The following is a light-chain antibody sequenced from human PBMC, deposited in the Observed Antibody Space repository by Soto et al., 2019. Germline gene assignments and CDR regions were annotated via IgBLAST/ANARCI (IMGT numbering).Light chain of an antibody. J-gene: IGKJ3*01. V-gene: IGKV3-15*01. CDR3: QQYDNWPPIT. Sequence: EIVMTQSPATLSVSPGERATLSCRASQSVSGNLAWYQQKPGQAPRLLIYAASTRATGIPARFSGSGSGTEFTLAISSLQSEDFAVYYCQQYDNWPPITFGPGTKVDIK. CDR2: AAS. CDR1: QSVSGN.